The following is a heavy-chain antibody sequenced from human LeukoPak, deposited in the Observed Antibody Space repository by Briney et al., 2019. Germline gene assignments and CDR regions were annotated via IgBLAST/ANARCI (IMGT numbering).Heavy chain of an antibody. CDR3: AKDRWHNGYDVDY. CDR1: GFTLSSSA. CDR2: ISHDGSSK. V-gene: IGHV3-30*18. Sequence: GGSLRLSCAVSGFTLSSSAMSWVRQAPGKGPAWVAVISHDGSSKYYADSVKGLFTISRDNSKNMLYLQMNSLRVEDTAAYYCAKDRWHNGYDVDYWGLGTLVTVSS. J-gene: IGHJ4*02. D-gene: IGHD5-12*01.